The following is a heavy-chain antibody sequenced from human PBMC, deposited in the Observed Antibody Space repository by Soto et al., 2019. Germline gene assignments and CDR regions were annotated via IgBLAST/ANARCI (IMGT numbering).Heavy chain of an antibody. CDR1: GGSISSYY. J-gene: IGHJ3*02. CDR3: ARGVAVADRFGAFDI. Sequence: SETLSLTCTVSGGSISSYYWSWIRQPPGKGLEWIGYIYYSGSTNYNPSLKSRVTISVDTSKNQFSLKLSSVTAADTAVYYCARGVAVADRFGAFDIWGQGTMVTVSS. D-gene: IGHD6-19*01. CDR2: IYYSGST. V-gene: IGHV4-59*01.